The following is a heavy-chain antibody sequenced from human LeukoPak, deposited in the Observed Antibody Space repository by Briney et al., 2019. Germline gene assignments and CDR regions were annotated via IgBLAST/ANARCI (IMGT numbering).Heavy chain of an antibody. Sequence: SSETLSLTCTVSGGSISSYYWSWIRQPPGKGLEWIGYIYYSGSTNYNPSLKGRVTISVDTSKNQFSLKLSSVTAADTAVYYCARHDFAYYYGSGSIFDYWGQGTLVTVSS. D-gene: IGHD3-10*01. CDR1: GGSISSYY. J-gene: IGHJ4*02. V-gene: IGHV4-59*08. CDR2: IYYSGST. CDR3: ARHDFAYYYGSGSIFDY.